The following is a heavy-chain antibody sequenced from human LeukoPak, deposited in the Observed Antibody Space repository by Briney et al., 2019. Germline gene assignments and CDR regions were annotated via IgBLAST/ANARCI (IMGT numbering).Heavy chain of an antibody. Sequence: ASVKVSCKASGGTFSSYAISWVRQAPGQGLEWMGIINPSGGSTSYAQKFQGRVTMTRDTSTSTVYMELSNLRSEDTAVYYCARVPFAGYNWFDPWGQGTLVTVSS. CDR2: INPSGGST. V-gene: IGHV1-46*01. CDR1: GGTFSSYA. D-gene: IGHD3-3*01. J-gene: IGHJ5*02. CDR3: ARVPFAGYNWFDP.